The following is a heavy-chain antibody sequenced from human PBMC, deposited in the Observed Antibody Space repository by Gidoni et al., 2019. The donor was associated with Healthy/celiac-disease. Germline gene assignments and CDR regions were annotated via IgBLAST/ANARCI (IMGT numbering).Heavy chain of an antibody. CDR2: IDWDDDK. CDR1: GFSLSTSGMC. Sequence: SGFSLSTSGMCVSWLRQPPGKALEWLALIDWDDDKYYSTSLKTRLTISKDTSKNQVVLTMTNMDPVDTATYYCARTSVLIVGEYYFDYWGQGTLVTVSS. CDR3: ARTSVLIVGEYYFDY. D-gene: IGHD1-26*01. J-gene: IGHJ4*02. V-gene: IGHV2-70*01.